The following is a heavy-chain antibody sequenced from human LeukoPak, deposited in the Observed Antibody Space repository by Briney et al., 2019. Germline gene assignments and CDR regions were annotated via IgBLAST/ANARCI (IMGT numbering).Heavy chain of an antibody. CDR1: GASMSSYY. J-gene: IGHJ5*02. Sequence: SETLSLTCTVSGASMSSYYWSWIRQPPGKGLEWIGEINHSGSTNYNPSLKSRVTISIDTSKNQFSLKVSSVTAADTAVYYCANSLGYCSGGSCYSEYNYLDPWGQGTLVTVSS. D-gene: IGHD2-15*01. V-gene: IGHV4-34*01. CDR2: INHSGST. CDR3: ANSLGYCSGGSCYSEYNYLDP.